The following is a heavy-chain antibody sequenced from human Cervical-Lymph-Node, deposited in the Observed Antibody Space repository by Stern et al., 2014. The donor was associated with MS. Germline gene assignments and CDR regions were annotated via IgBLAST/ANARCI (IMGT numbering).Heavy chain of an antibody. Sequence: QVQLVQSGAEVRKPGSSVRVSCKASGGTLSTHAFSWVRQAPGQGLEWLGGVIPLFGTSHYAQNFQGRLTIFADESTSTAYMELTSLTSEDTAVYYCATDGEMTTIGLQYWGQGALVTVSS. CDR1: GGTLSTHA. D-gene: IGHD5-24*01. J-gene: IGHJ4*02. CDR3: ATDGEMTTIGLQY. V-gene: IGHV1-69*01. CDR2: VIPLFGTS.